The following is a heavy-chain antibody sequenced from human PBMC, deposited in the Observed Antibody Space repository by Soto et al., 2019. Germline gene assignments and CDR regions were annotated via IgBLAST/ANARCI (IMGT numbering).Heavy chain of an antibody. CDR1: GFTFSSYS. J-gene: IGHJ4*02. V-gene: IGHV3-48*02. D-gene: IGHD3-10*01. CDR3: ARDGRVSVGGLPQDINMVRGVAYFDY. Sequence: GGSLRLSCAASGFTFSSYSMNWVRQAPGKGLEWVSYISSSSSTIYYADSVKGRFTISRDNAKNSLYLQMNSLRDEDTAVYYCARDGRVSVGGLPQDINMVRGVAYFDYWGQGTLVTVSS. CDR2: ISSSSSTI.